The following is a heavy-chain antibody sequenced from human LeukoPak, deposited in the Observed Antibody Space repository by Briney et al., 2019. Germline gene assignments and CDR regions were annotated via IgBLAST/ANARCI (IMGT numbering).Heavy chain of an antibody. Sequence: GGSLRLSCAASGFTSSSYGMHWVRQAPGKGLEWVAVIWYDGSNKYYADSVKGRFTISRDNSKNTLYLQMNSLRAEGTAVYYCARDSDHLAFDLWGRGTLVTVSS. D-gene: IGHD1-14*01. CDR1: GFTSSSYG. CDR2: IWYDGSNK. J-gene: IGHJ2*01. V-gene: IGHV3-33*01. CDR3: ARDSDHLAFDL.